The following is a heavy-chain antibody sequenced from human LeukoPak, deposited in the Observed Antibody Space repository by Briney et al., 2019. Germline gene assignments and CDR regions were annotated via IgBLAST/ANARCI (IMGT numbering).Heavy chain of an antibody. V-gene: IGHV3-15*01. CDR3: TTAPSYYSFNSFDF. CDR2: IKGKSDGDAV. Sequence: GGSLRLSCVASGLSFSNAWMSWVRHSPGKGLEWIGRIKGKSDGDAVDYAAPVKGRISISRDDWKNTVFLEMTSLKTEDTGVYFCTTAPSYYSFNSFDFWGQGTMVTVSS. CDR1: GLSFSNAW. J-gene: IGHJ4*02. D-gene: IGHD3-10*01.